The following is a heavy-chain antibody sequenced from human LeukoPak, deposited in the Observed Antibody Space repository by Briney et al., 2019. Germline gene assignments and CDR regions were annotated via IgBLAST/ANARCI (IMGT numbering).Heavy chain of an antibody. J-gene: IGHJ4*02. CDR2: ICSNGGCT. D-gene: IGHD4-11*01. V-gene: IGHV3-64*01. Sequence: PGGSLRLSCAASGFTFSSFAMHWVRQAPGKQLEYVSAICSNGGCTYYANSVKGRFTISRDNSKNTLFLQMGSLRAEDMAVYYCARWGYYSNHDYWGQGTLVTVSS. CDR1: GFTFSSFA. CDR3: ARWGYYSNHDY.